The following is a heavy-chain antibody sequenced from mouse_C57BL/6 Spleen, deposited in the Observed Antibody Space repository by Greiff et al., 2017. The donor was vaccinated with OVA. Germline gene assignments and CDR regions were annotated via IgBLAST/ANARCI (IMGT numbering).Heavy chain of an antibody. CDR2: IYHGSGST. V-gene: IGHV1-55*01. D-gene: IGHD1-3*01. CDR1: GYTFTSYW. J-gene: IGHJ3*01. CDR3: ARGESTWFAY. Sequence: VQLQQPGAELVKPGASVKMSCKASGYTFTSYWITWVKQRPGQGLEWIGDIYHGSGSTNYNEKFKSKATLTVDTSSITAYMQLSSLTSEDSAVYYCARGESTWFAYWGQGTLVTVSA.